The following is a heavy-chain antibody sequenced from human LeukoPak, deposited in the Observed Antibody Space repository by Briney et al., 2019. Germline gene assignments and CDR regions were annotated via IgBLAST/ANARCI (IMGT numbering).Heavy chain of an antibody. CDR1: GFTFSNYG. D-gene: IGHD2-2*01. CDR2: IQFDGSET. J-gene: IGHJ5*02. CDR3: AKDRCSKTSCRNLFDP. Sequence: GGSLRLSCAASGFTFSNYGMHWVRQAPGKGLEWVAFIQFDGSETYYADSVKGRFAISRDNSKNTLYLQMSTLTVEDTAVYYCAKDRCSKTSCRNLFDPWGQGILVTVSS. V-gene: IGHV3-30*02.